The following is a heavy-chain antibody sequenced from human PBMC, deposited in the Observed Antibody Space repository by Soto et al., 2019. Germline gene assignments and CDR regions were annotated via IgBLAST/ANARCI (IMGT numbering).Heavy chain of an antibody. V-gene: IGHV1-46*01. CDR3: ARGGGPLDY. CDR2: ISPRDGTT. CDR1: GYTFINYA. Sequence: QVQLVQSGAEVKKSGASVKVSCKASGYTFINYAMYWVRQAPGQGLEWMGIISPRDGTTTYAQNFQDRVTMTRDTSTRTVYMELSSLRSEDTSVYYCARGGGPLDYWGQGTLVTVSS. J-gene: IGHJ4*02.